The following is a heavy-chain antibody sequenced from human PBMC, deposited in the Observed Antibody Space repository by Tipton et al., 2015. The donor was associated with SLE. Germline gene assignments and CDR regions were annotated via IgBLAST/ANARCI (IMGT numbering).Heavy chain of an antibody. V-gene: IGHV3-72*01. CDR2: TRNTANSYTT. J-gene: IGHJ4*02. CDR3: TRTPSIAVAGTYFDY. D-gene: IGHD6-19*01. CDR1: GFTFSDYY. Sequence: SLRLSCAASGFTFSDYYMDWVRLAPGKGLEWVGRTRNTANSYTTEYAASVKGRFTISRDDSKSIAYLQMNSLKTEDTAVYYCTRTPSIAVAGTYFDYWGQGTLVTVSS.